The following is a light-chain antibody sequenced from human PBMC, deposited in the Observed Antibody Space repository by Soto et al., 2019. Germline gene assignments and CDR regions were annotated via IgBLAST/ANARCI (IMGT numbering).Light chain of an antibody. J-gene: IGKJ1*01. V-gene: IGKV3-20*01. CDR3: QQYSTSPPT. Sequence: EIVLTQSPGTLSLSPGERATLSCKASQSVSSNFLAWYQRKPGQAPRLLIYGASYRATDIAYRSSGSGSGTDFTVTITSLQPQNYAVYYCQQYSTSPPTFSHGTKVQI. CDR2: GAS. CDR1: QSVSSNF.